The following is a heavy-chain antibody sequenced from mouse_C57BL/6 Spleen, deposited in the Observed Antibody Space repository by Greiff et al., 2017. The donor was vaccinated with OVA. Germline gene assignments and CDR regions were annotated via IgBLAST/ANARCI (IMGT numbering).Heavy chain of an antibody. J-gene: IGHJ3*01. D-gene: IGHD2-3*01. CDR3: TRVDGYLIAY. V-gene: IGHV5-9-1*02. CDR1: GFTFSSYA. Sequence: EVMLVESGEGLVKPGGSLKLSCAASGFTFSSYAMSWVRQTPEKRLEWVAYISSGGDYIYYADTVKGRFTISRDNARNTLYLQMSSLKSEDTAMYYCTRVDGYLIAYWGQGTLVTVSA. CDR2: ISSGGDYI.